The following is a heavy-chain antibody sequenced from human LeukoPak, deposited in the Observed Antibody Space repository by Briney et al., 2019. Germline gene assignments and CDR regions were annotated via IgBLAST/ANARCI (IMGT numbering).Heavy chain of an antibody. Sequence: TLSLTCTVSGGSISSGSYYWSWIRQPAGKGLEWIGRIYTSGSTNYNPSLKSRVTISVDTSKNQFSLKLSSVAAADTAVYYCARLMTTDAFDIWGQGTMVTVSS. D-gene: IGHD4-11*01. CDR2: IYTSGST. J-gene: IGHJ3*02. CDR3: ARLMTTDAFDI. V-gene: IGHV4-61*02. CDR1: GGSISSGSYY.